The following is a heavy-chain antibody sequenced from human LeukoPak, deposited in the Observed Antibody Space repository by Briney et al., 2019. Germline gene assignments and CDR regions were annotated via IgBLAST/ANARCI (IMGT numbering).Heavy chain of an antibody. V-gene: IGHV3-7*01. CDR1: GFTFSSYW. CDR2: IKQDGSEK. J-gene: IGHJ6*03. CDR3: ARDSAASHYYYYYYMGV. Sequence: GGSLRLSCAASGFTFSSYWMSWVRQAPGKGLEWVANIKQDGSEKYYVDSVKGRFTISRDNAKNSLYLQMNSLRVEDTAVYCCARDSAASHYYYYYYMGVWGKGTSVTVS. D-gene: IGHD2-15*01.